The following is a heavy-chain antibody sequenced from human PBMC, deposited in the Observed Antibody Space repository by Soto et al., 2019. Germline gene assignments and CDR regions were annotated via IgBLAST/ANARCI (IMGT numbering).Heavy chain of an antibody. CDR3: ARGVDSWSGYLF. J-gene: IGHJ4*02. V-gene: IGHV4-34*01. Sequence: SETLSRTCALYGGSFYSYYGSGSRKSLGKGLEWIGEIHHSGSTKYNPSLKSRVSLSVDTSTKQFSLKMTSMTAADRGVYYCARGVDSWSGYLFWGQGTPVTVS. CDR2: IHHSGST. D-gene: IGHD3-3*01. CDR1: GGSFYSYY.